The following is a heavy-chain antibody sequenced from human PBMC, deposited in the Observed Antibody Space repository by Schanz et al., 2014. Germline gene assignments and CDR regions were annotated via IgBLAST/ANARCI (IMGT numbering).Heavy chain of an antibody. CDR3: ARKMKLGVYGGKGHDSLDI. CDR2: INSVGSNT. CDR1: GFTFENYA. J-gene: IGHJ3*02. Sequence: EVKLLESGGTLVRPGGSLRLSCAASGFTFENYALTWVRQVPGKGLEWVSRINSVGSNTDYADSVTGRFTISRDNAKNTLYLQMNTLRAEDTAVYYCARKMKLGVYGGKGHDSLDIWGQGTMVTVSS. V-gene: IGHV3-74*02. D-gene: IGHD4-17*01.